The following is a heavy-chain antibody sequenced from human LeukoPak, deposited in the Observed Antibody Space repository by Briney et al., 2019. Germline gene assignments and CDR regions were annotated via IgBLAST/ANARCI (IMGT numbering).Heavy chain of an antibody. Sequence: GGSLSLSCAASGFTVSSNYMSWVRQAPGKGLEWVSVIYSGGSTYYADSVKGRFTISRDNSKNTLYLQMNSLGAEDTAVYYCARVPQAAGSGSSGARIYYYYYYMDVWGKGTTVTVSS. CDR1: GFTVSSNY. CDR2: IYSGGST. CDR3: ARVPQAAGSGSSGARIYYYYYYMDV. J-gene: IGHJ6*03. D-gene: IGHD3-10*01. V-gene: IGHV3-53*01.